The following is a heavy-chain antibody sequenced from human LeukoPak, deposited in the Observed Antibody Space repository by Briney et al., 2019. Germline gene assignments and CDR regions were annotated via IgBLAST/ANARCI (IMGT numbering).Heavy chain of an antibody. J-gene: IGHJ6*03. CDR1: GFTFSSYG. D-gene: IGHD1-7*01. V-gene: IGHV3-30*03. CDR2: ISYDGSNE. Sequence: GGSLRLSCAASGFTFSSYGMYWVRQAPGKGLEWVALISYDGSNEYYADSVKGRFTISRDNSKNTLYLQMNSLRADDTAVYYCARDGDWNYLGYYYMDVWGKGTTVTVSS. CDR3: ARDGDWNYLGYYYMDV.